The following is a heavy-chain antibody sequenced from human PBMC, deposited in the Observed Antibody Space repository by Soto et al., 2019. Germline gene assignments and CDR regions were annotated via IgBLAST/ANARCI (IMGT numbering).Heavy chain of an antibody. J-gene: IGHJ4*02. D-gene: IGHD5-18*01. V-gene: IGHV4-39*07. CDR1: GGSISSTSYY. CDR2: FYYSGST. CDR3: ARDNGYSYGYTLDH. Sequence: PSETLSLTCAVSGGSISSTSYYWVWIRQPPGKGLERIGSFYYSGSTNYNPSLKSRVTISVDTSKNQFSLKLSSVTAADTAVYYCARDNGYSYGYTLDHWGQGTLVTVSS.